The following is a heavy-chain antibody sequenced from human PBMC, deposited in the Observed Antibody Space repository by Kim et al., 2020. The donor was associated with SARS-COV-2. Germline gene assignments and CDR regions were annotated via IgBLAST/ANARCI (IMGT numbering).Heavy chain of an antibody. D-gene: IGHD6-19*01. CDR1: GFTFRNYA. V-gene: IGHV3-23*01. CDR2: ISGSGNST. J-gene: IGHJ4*01. Sequence: GGSLRLSCAASGFTFRNYAMSWVRQAPGKGLEWVSVISGSGNSTFYADSVKGRFTISRDKSKNTLYLQMNSLRVEDTAVYYCAKADFLVAVSGVYFDFWG. CDR3: AKADFLVAVSGVYFDF.